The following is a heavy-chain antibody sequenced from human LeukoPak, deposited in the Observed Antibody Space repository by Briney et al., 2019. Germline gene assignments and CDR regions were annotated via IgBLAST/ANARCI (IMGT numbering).Heavy chain of an antibody. CDR2: IYYSGST. D-gene: IGHD1-14*01. J-gene: IGHJ6*03. CDR1: GGSISSYY. Sequence: SETLSLTCTVSGGSISSYYWSWIRQPPGKGLEWIGYIYYSGSTNYNPSLKSRVTISVDTSKNQFSLKLSSLTAADTAVYYCARDRKYYFHMDVWGKGTTVTVSS. CDR3: ARDRKYYFHMDV. V-gene: IGHV4-59*12.